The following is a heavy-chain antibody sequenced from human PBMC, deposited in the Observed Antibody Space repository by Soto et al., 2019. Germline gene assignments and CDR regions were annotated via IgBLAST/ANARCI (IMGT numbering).Heavy chain of an antibody. Sequence: GSLRLSCAASGFTFSSNYMSWVRQAPGKGLEWVSVIYSGGSTYYADSVKGRFTISRDNSKNTLYLQMNSLRAEDTAVYYCARDLGVYYYYYMDVWGKGTTVTVSS. J-gene: IGHJ6*03. CDR2: IYSGGST. CDR1: GFTFSSNY. CDR3: ARDLGVYYYYYMDV. V-gene: IGHV3-66*01. D-gene: IGHD1-26*01.